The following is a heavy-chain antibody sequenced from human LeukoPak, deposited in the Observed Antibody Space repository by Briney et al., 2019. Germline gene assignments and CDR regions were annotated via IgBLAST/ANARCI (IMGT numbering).Heavy chain of an antibody. CDR2: IYTSVST. Sequence: SETLSLTRTVSGGSISSYYWSWIRQPAGKGLEWIGRIYTSVSTNYNPSLKSRVTMSVDTSKNQFSLKLSSVTAADTAVYYCARTTMIVVVITKDWYFDLWGRGTLVTVSS. J-gene: IGHJ2*01. CDR3: ARTTMIVVVITKDWYFDL. CDR1: GGSISSYY. D-gene: IGHD3-22*01. V-gene: IGHV4-4*07.